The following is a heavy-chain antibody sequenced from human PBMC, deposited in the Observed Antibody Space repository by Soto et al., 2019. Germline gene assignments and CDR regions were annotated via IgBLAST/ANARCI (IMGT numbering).Heavy chain of an antibody. J-gene: IGHJ3*02. V-gene: IGHV4-31*03. Sequence: SETLSLTCTVSGVSISSGGYFWSWIRQLPGKGLEWIGYIYYSGSTYYNPSLKSRVSISVEASMNQISLRLSSVTAADTAVYYCARNDYASSPYLSRRQHALDIWGQGTMVTV. CDR1: GVSISSGGYF. CDR3: ARNDYASSPYLSRRQHALDI. D-gene: IGHD3-22*01. CDR2: IYYSGST.